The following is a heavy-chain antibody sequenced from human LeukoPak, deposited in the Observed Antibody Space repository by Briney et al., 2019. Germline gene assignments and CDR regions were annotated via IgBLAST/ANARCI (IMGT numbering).Heavy chain of an antibody. J-gene: IGHJ4*02. D-gene: IGHD3-10*01. Sequence: GGSLRLSCAASGFTFSNYAMSWVRQAPGKGLEWVSAISGSGGSTYYAGSVKGRFTISRDNSKNTLYLQMNSLRAEDTAVYYCSKDQGITMVRGVRQDYWGQGTLVTVSS. V-gene: IGHV3-23*01. CDR3: SKDQGITMVRGVRQDY. CDR2: ISGSGGST. CDR1: GFTFSNYA.